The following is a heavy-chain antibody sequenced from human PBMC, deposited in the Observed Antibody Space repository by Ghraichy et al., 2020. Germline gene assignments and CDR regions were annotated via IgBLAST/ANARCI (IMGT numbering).Heavy chain of an antibody. Sequence: GGSLRLSCTASGFSVGDYALSWARQAPGKGLEWVSFIRNKAYSGTTEYAASVKGRFTISRDDSKNTAYLQMNSLKTEDTAVYYCTRGGASARYYSDYWGQGTLVTVSS. V-gene: IGHV3-49*04. J-gene: IGHJ4*02. D-gene: IGHD6-13*01. CDR3: TRGGASARYYSDY. CDR2: IRNKAYSGTT. CDR1: GFSVGDYA.